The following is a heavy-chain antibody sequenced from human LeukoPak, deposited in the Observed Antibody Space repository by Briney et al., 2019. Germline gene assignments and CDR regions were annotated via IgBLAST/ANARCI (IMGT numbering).Heavy chain of an antibody. CDR2: ITSDSRYM. D-gene: IGHD5-18*01. V-gene: IGHV3-21*01. CDR1: GFTFSSYN. Sequence: GGSLRLSCAASGFTFSSYNMNWVRQAPGKGLEWVSSITSDSRYMYYADSVKGRFTISRDNSKNTLYLQMNSLRAEDTAVYYCARADTAMVDWGQGTLVTVSS. J-gene: IGHJ4*02. CDR3: ARADTAMVD.